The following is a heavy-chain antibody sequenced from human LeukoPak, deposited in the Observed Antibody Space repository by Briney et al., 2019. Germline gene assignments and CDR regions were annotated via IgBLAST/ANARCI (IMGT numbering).Heavy chain of an antibody. CDR3: AGGIAAAGWGN. V-gene: IGHV3-30-3*01. D-gene: IGHD6-13*01. CDR2: ISYDGSNK. CDR1: GFTFSSYA. Sequence: PGGSLRLSCAASGFTFSSYAMHWVRQAPGKGLEWVAVISYDGSNKYYADSVKGRFTISRDNAKNSLYLQMNSLRAEDTAVYYCAGGIAAAGWGNWGQGTLVTVSS. J-gene: IGHJ4*02.